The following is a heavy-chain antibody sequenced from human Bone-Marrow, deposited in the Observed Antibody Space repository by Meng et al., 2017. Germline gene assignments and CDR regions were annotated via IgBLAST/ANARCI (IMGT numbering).Heavy chain of an antibody. V-gene: IGHV1-46*01. CDR3: ARVMAVAADFDY. CDR1: GYTFTSYD. Sequence: ASVKVSCKASGYTFTSYDINWVRQATGQGLEWMGIINPSGGSTSYAQKFQGRVTMTRDTSTSTVYMELSSLRSEDTAVYYCARVMAVAADFDYWGQGTLVTVSS. CDR2: INPSGGST. D-gene: IGHD6-19*01. J-gene: IGHJ4*02.